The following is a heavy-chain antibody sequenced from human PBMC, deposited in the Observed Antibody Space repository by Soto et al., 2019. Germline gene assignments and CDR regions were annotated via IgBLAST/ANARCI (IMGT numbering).Heavy chain of an antibody. J-gene: IGHJ6*02. Sequence: ASVKVSCKASGYTFTSYAMHWVRQAPGQRREWMGWINAGNGNTKYSQKFQGRVTITRDTSASTAYMELSSLRSEDTAVYYCAREKSEQWLGYYYYGMDVWGQGTTVTVSS. CDR1: GYTFTSYA. CDR2: INAGNGNT. CDR3: AREKSEQWLGYYYYGMDV. D-gene: IGHD6-19*01. V-gene: IGHV1-3*01.